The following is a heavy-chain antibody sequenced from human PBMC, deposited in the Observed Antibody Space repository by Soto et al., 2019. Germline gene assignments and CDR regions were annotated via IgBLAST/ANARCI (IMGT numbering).Heavy chain of an antibody. CDR3: ARRQRITMIVVVIADAFDI. CDR2: IYYSGST. V-gene: IGHV4-30-4*01. J-gene: IGHJ3*02. Sequence: SETPSLTCTVSGGSISSGDYYWSWIRQPPGKGLEWIGYIYYSGSTYYNPSLKSRVTISVDTSKNQFSLKLSSVTAADTAVYYCARRQRITMIVVVIADAFDIWGQGTMVTVSS. D-gene: IGHD3-22*01. CDR1: GGSISSGDYY.